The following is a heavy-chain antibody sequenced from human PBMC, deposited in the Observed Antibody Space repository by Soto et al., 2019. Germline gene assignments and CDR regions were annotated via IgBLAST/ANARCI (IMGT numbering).Heavy chain of an antibody. CDR2: INPNSGGT. CDR1: GYTFTGYY. V-gene: IGHV1-2*02. J-gene: IGHJ4*02. CDR3: ARVHYDSSGSYPLVDY. Sequence: AAVKCSFKASGYTFTGYYMHWVRQAPGQGLDCMGWINPNSGGTNYAQKFQVRVTMTRDTSISTDYMELSRLRSDDTAVYYCARVHYDSSGSYPLVDYLGQVTLVTVSS. D-gene: IGHD3-22*01.